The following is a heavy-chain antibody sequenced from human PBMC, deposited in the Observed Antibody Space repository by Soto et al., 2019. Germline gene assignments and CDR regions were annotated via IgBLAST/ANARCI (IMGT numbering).Heavy chain of an antibody. CDR2: ISPYSGNT. D-gene: IGHD2-2*01. V-gene: IGHV1-18*01. Sequence: QVQLVQSGAEVRKPGASVKVSCKASGYTFTSYAVSWVRQAPGQGLEWMGWISPYSGNTNYGQKVQGSVSLTTETSTRTAYLELRTLRSDDTAVYYCARDTSQKNGYGLYDYWGQGTQVTVSS. J-gene: IGHJ4*02. CDR1: GYTFTSYA. CDR3: ARDTSQKNGYGLYDY.